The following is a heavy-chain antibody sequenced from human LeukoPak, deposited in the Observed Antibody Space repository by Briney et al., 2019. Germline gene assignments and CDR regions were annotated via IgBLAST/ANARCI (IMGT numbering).Heavy chain of an antibody. D-gene: IGHD3-3*01. J-gene: IGHJ4*02. CDR2: ISASGRGT. CDR3: AKNPPFLGLFFPLFDY. V-gene: IGHV3-23*01. CDR1: GFNFSSFV. Sequence: GGSLRLSCAGSGFNFSSFVMTWVRQAPGKGLEWVSSISASGRGTYYADSVKGRFTISRDNSKNTLYLQVNSLRAEDTAVYHCAKNPPFLGLFFPLFDYGGQGPRVSASS.